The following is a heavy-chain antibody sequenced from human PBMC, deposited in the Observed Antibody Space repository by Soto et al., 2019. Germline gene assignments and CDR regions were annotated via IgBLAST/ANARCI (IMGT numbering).Heavy chain of an antibody. CDR3: ARDGGYGSGTYYYAY. J-gene: IGHJ4*02. CDR1: GGSISSGNYY. V-gene: IGHV4-31*01. Sequence: QVQLQESGPGLVKPSQTLSLTCTVSGGSISSGNYYWTWIRQCPGKGLEWIGNIYYSGNTQSNPSLKRPLTISVEPSKTQFSLKLSSVTAADTAVYYCARDGGYGSGTYYYAYWGQGTLVTVSS. CDR2: IYYSGNT. D-gene: IGHD3-10*01.